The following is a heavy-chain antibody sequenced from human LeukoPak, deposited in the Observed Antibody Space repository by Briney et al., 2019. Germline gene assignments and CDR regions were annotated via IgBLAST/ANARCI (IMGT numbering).Heavy chain of an antibody. Sequence: SETLSLTCTVSGGSVSSGSYYWRWIPQPPGKGLVRIGYIYYSGSTNYNPSLKSRVTISVDTSKNQFSLKLSSVTAADTAVYYCAGHYYDSSGPFDYWGQGTLVTVSS. D-gene: IGHD3-22*01. V-gene: IGHV4-61*01. J-gene: IGHJ4*02. CDR3: AGHYYDSSGPFDY. CDR1: GGSVSSGSYY. CDR2: IYYSGST.